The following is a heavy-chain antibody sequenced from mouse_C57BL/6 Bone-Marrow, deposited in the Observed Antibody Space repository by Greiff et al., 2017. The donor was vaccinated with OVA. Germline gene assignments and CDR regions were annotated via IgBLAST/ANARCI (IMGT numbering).Heavy chain of an antibody. CDR1: GFTFSDYG. Sequence: DVKLVESGGGLVKPGGSLKLSCAASGFTFSDYGMHWVRQAPEKGLEWVAYISSGSSTIYYADTVKGRFTISRDNAKNTLFLQMTSLRSEDTAMYYCARNSGYGYFDYWGQGTTLTVSS. V-gene: IGHV5-17*01. J-gene: IGHJ2*01. CDR3: ARNSGYGYFDY. CDR2: ISSGSSTI. D-gene: IGHD3-2*02.